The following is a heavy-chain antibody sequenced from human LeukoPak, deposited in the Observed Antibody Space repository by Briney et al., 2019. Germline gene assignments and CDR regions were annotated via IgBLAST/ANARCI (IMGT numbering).Heavy chain of an antibody. CDR3: ARLVAAGWFGELMPQYYYYYMDV. Sequence: SETLSLTCTVSGDSISSSNSYWGWIRQPPGKGLEWIGEINHSGSTNYNPSLKSRVTISVDTSKNQFSLKLSSVTAADTAVYYCARLVAAGWFGELMPQYYYYYMDVWGKGTTVTISS. CDR1: GDSISSSNSY. D-gene: IGHD3-10*01. V-gene: IGHV4-39*07. J-gene: IGHJ6*03. CDR2: INHSGST.